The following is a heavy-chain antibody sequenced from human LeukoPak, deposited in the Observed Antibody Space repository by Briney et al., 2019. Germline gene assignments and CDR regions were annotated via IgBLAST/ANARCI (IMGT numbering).Heavy chain of an antibody. J-gene: IGHJ4*02. D-gene: IGHD2-15*01. CDR1: GFTFSSYG. CDR3: AIRDGWHFDY. CDR2: ISYDGSNK. Sequence: GGSLRLSCAASGFTFSSYGMHWVRQAPGKGLEWVAVISYDGSNKYYADSVKGRFTISRDNSKNTLYLQMNSLRAEDTAVYYCAIRDGWHFDYWGQGTLVTVSS. V-gene: IGHV3-30*03.